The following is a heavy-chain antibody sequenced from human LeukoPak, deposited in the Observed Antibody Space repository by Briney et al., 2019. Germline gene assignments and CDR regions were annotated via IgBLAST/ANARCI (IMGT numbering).Heavy chain of an antibody. Sequence: GGSLRLSCAASGFTFSGSAIHWVRQSSGKGLEWVGQIDKKDKGYATATAYAASVKVRFTISRDDSINTAYLQMKSLKTEDTALYYCTRDSGTYNWFDPWGHGTLVTVSS. CDR1: GFTFSGSA. D-gene: IGHD1-26*01. CDR2: IDKKDKGYATAT. J-gene: IGHJ5*02. CDR3: TRDSGTYNWFDP. V-gene: IGHV3-73*01.